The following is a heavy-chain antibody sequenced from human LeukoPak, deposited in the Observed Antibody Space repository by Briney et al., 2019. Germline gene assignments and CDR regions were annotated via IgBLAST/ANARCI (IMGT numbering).Heavy chain of an antibody. CDR1: GGSISSGGYH. CDR3: ARGRGLITMIVVVHTGTFDI. V-gene: IGHV4-31*03. D-gene: IGHD3-22*01. J-gene: IGHJ3*02. CDR2: IYYSGST. Sequence: SETLSLTCTVSGGSISSGGYHWSWIRQHPGKGLEWIGYIYYSGSTYYNPSLKSRVTISVDTSKNQFSLKLSSVTAADTAVYYCARGRGLITMIVVVHTGTFDIWGQGTMVTVSS.